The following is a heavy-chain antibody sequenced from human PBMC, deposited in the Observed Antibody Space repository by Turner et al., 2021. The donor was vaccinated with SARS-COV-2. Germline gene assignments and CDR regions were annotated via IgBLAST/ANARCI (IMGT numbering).Heavy chain of an antibody. Sequence: VQLVESGGGVVQPGRSLRLSCAASGFTFSTYAMNWVRQAPGKGLEWVSGISGRGESIYYADPVKGRFTISRDNSKNTVHLQMNSLRADDTAVYYCAKYGWSSSSRGAVDLWGHGTMVTVSS. CDR1: GFTFSTYA. CDR3: AKYGWSSSSRGAVDL. CDR2: ISGRGESI. D-gene: IGHD6-13*01. V-gene: IGHV3-23*04. J-gene: IGHJ3*01.